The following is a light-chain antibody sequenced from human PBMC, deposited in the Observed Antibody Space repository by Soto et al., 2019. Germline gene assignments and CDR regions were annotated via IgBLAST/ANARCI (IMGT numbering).Light chain of an antibody. V-gene: IGKV3-20*01. Sequence: IVLTQSPGTLSLSPGERATLSCRSSESVSESQLAWYQQKAGQAPSLLIYAISSRAAGIPDRFRGSGSGTDFTLTITRVEPEDFAMYFCQQYGSSRWTFAQGTKVEVK. CDR2: AIS. CDR3: QQYGSSRWT. CDR1: ESVSESQ. J-gene: IGKJ1*01.